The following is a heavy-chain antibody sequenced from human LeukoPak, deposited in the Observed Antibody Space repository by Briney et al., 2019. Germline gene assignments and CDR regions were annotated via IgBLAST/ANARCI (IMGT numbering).Heavy chain of an antibody. D-gene: IGHD2-2*01. CDR1: GGSISSYY. J-gene: IGHJ4*02. CDR2: IYTSGST. V-gene: IGHV4-4*07. CDR3: ARDRYCSSTSCYSAFDY. Sequence: SETLSLTCTVSGGSISSYYWSWIRQPAGKGLEWIGRIYTSGSTNYNPSLKGRVTMSVDTSKNQFSLKLSSVTAADTAVYYCARDRYCSSTSCYSAFDYWAREPWSPSPQ.